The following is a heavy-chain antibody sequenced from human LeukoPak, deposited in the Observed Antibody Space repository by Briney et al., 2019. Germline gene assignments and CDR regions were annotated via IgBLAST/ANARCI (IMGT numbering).Heavy chain of an antibody. J-gene: IGHJ4*02. Sequence: AGSLTLSCAASGFTFSSYGMHWVRQAPGQGLEWVAVISYDGSNKYYADSVKGRFTISRDNSKNTLYLQMNSLRAEDTAVYYCAKDSGSGPVDYWGQGTLVTVSS. CDR3: AKDSGSGPVDY. D-gene: IGHD6-19*01. CDR2: ISYDGSNK. CDR1: GFTFSSYG. V-gene: IGHV3-30*18.